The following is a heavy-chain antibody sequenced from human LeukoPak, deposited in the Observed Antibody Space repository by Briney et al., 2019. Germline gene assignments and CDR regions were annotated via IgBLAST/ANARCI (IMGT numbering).Heavy chain of an antibody. J-gene: IGHJ5*02. CDR1: GGSISSSSNC. CDR2: INYGGTT. D-gene: IGHD4-17*01. CDR3: ARGTDDSYGDYWFDP. V-gene: IGHV4-39*01. Sequence: PSETLSLTCTVSGGSISSSSNCWGWIRQPPGKGLEWIGSINYGGTTYYNPSLKSRVTISVDTSKSQFSLKLSSVTAADTAVYYCARGTDDSYGDYWFDPWGQGTLVTVSS.